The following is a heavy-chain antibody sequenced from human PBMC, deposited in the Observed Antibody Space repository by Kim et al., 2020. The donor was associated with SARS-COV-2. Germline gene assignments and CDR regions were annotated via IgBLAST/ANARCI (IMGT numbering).Heavy chain of an antibody. Sequence: GGSLRLSCAASGFTFSSYAMSWVRQAPGKGLEWVSAISGSGGSTYYADSVKGRFTISRDNSKNTLYLQMNSLRAEDTAVYYCAKDRNYYDSSGWDAFDIWGQGTMVTVSS. CDR3: AKDRNYYDSSGWDAFDI. V-gene: IGHV3-23*01. CDR2: ISGSGGST. CDR1: GFTFSSYA. D-gene: IGHD3-22*01. J-gene: IGHJ3*02.